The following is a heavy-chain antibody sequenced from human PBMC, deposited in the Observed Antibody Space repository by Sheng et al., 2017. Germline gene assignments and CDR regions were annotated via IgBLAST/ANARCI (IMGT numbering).Heavy chain of an antibody. D-gene: IGHD2-2*01. Sequence: EVQLLESGGGLVQPGGSLRLSCAASGFTFSSYAMSWVRQAPGKGLEWVSAISGSGGSTYYADSVKGRFTISRDNSKNTLYLQMNSLRAEDTAVYYCAKEVSLIVVVPAAIGDAFDIWGQGTMVTVSS. V-gene: IGHV3-23*01. CDR2: ISGSGGST. CDR1: GFTFSSYA. CDR3: AKEVSLIVVVPAAIGDAFDI. J-gene: IGHJ3*02.